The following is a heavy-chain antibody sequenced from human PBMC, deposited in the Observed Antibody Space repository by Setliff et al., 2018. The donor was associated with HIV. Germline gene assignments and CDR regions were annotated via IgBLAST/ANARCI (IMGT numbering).Heavy chain of an antibody. CDR2: IYYSGST. Sequence: SETLSLTCTVSGETIRNGFYYWHWMRQPPGKGLEWIGSIYYSGSTHYKSSLKSRVTIPIDTSKNQFSLKLSSVTAADTAVYYCARQNSGYAPGPFDYWGQGILVTVSS. D-gene: IGHD5-12*01. CDR1: GETIRNGFYY. V-gene: IGHV4-39*01. CDR3: ARQNSGYAPGPFDY. J-gene: IGHJ4*02.